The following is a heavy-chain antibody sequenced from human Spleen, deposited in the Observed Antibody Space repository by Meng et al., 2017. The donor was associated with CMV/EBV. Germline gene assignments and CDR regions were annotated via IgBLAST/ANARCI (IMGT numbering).Heavy chain of an antibody. Sequence: SETLSLTCTVSGGSVSNSRSYWGWIRQPPGKGLELFGSIYYSGSTYYNPSLKSRITMSADTSKNQFALNLSSVTAADTAVYYCARALSAAIFHDAFDIWGQGTMVTVSS. CDR3: ARALSAAIFHDAFDI. J-gene: IGHJ3*02. CDR1: GGSVSNSRSY. D-gene: IGHD2-2*02. CDR2: IYYSGST. V-gene: IGHV4-39*06.